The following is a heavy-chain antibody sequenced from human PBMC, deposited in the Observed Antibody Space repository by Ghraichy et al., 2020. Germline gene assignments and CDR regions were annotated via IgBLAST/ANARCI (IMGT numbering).Heavy chain of an antibody. CDR3: ITAAGVSYSNYGLDV. V-gene: IGHV3-15*07. CDR1: GFTFNNAW. J-gene: IGHJ6*02. D-gene: IGHD1-26*01. Sequence: GGSLRLSCAASGFTFNNAWLHWVRQAPGKRLEWVGHIKSKTNGGTADYAAPVKGRFTISRDDSKNMLYRQMNSLKTEDTAVYYCITAAGVSYSNYGLDVWGQGTAVTVSS. CDR2: IKSKTNGGTA.